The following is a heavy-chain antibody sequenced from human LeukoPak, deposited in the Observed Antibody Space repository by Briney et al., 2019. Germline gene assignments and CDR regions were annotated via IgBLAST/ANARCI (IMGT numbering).Heavy chain of an antibody. CDR3: ARAVGARLYYYYMDV. J-gene: IGHJ6*03. V-gene: IGHV1-69*06. CDR1: GGTFSSYA. CDR2: IIPIFGTV. D-gene: IGHD1-26*01. Sequence: SVKVSCKASGGTFSSYAISWVRQAPGQGLEWMGGIIPIFGTVNYAQKFQGRVTITADKSTSTAYMELSSLRSEDTAVHYCARAVGARLYYYYMDVWGKGTTVTVSS.